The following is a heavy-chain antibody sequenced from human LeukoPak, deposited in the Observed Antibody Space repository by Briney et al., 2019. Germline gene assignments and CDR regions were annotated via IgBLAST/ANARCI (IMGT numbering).Heavy chain of an antibody. Sequence: ASVKVSCKASGYTFTSYGISWVRQAPGQGLEWMGWINPNSGGTNYAQKFQGRVTMTRDTSISTAYMELSRLRSDDTAVYYCARADAYYYMDVWGKGTTVTISS. CDR2: INPNSGGT. CDR1: GYTFTSYG. V-gene: IGHV1-2*02. J-gene: IGHJ6*03. CDR3: ARADAYYYMDV.